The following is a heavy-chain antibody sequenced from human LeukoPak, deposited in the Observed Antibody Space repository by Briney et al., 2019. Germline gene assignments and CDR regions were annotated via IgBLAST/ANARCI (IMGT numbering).Heavy chain of an antibody. CDR3: AKDVNYDSSGFFDY. J-gene: IGHJ4*02. V-gene: IGHV3-9*01. D-gene: IGHD3-22*01. CDR1: GFTFDDYA. Sequence: PGGSLRLSCAASGFTFDDYAMPWVRHAPGKGLEWVSGISWNSGSIGYADSVKGRFTISRDNGKNSLYLQMNSLRAEDTALYYCAKDVNYDSSGFFDYWGQGILVTVSS. CDR2: ISWNSGSI.